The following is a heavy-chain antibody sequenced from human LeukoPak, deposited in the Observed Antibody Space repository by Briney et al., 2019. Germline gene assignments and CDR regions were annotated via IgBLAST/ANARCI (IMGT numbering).Heavy chain of an antibody. CDR2: IKQDGSEK. D-gene: IGHD6-13*01. J-gene: IGHJ4*02. Sequence: GGSLRLSCAASGFTFSNLWMSWVRQAPGKGLKWVANIKQDGSEKYYVDSVKGRFTISRDNAQNSPYLQMNSLRAEDTAIYYCATSTAAAGTDWGQGTLVTVSS. CDR3: ATSTAAAGTD. V-gene: IGHV3-7*03. CDR1: GFTFSNLW.